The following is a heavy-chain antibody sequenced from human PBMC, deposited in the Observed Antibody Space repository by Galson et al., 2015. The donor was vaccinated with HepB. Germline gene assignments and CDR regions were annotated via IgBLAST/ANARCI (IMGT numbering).Heavy chain of an antibody. CDR2: ISAYKGNT. CDR1: GYTFTSYG. CDR3: ASGSFWGNYYDSLNAFDI. V-gene: IGHV1-18*04. Sequence: SVKVSCKASGYTFTSYGISWVRQAPGQGLEWMGWISAYKGNTNYAQKLQGRVTMTTDTSTSTAYMELRSLRSDDTAVYYCASGSFWGNYYDSLNAFDIWGQGTMVTVSS. J-gene: IGHJ3*02. D-gene: IGHD3-22*01.